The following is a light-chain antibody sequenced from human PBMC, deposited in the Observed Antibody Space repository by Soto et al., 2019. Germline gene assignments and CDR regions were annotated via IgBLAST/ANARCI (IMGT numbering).Light chain of an antibody. CDR1: QSVSSSY. CDR2: GAS. CDR3: QQYGSSPIT. J-gene: IGKJ5*01. Sequence: EIVLTQSPGTLSLSPGERATLSCRASQSVSSSYLAWYQQKPGQAPRLLIYGASSRATGIPDRFSGSGSGTDFTLTISRREPKVFAVYYCQQYGSSPITLGQGTRLEIK. V-gene: IGKV3-20*01.